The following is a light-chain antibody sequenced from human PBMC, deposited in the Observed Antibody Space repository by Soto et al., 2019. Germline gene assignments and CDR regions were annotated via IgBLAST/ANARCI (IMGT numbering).Light chain of an antibody. J-gene: IGKJ5*01. CDR2: KVS. Sequence: DFLMTQSPLSLPVSLGQPASISCRSNQSLVHSDGIAYFSWFQQRPGRSPRRLIYKVSNRDSGVPARFSGSGSGTDFALKISRVEAEDVGVYYCMQGTHWPITFGQGTRLEI. CDR1: QSLVHSDGIAY. CDR3: MQGTHWPIT. V-gene: IGKV2-30*02.